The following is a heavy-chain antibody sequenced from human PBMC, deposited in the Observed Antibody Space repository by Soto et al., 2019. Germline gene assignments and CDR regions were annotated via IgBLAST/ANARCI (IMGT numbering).Heavy chain of an antibody. Sequence: GGSLRLSCAASGFSFRTDTMSWVRQAPGKGLEWLSVISGSGGSPSYADSVQGRFVISRDNARNTLYLHMNSLRAEDTAMYYCAKARCTTTDCYVPDYWGRGTLVTVSS. CDR2: ISGSGGSP. D-gene: IGHD1-26*01. J-gene: IGHJ4*02. CDR1: GFSFRTDT. CDR3: AKARCTTTDCYVPDY. V-gene: IGHV3-23*01.